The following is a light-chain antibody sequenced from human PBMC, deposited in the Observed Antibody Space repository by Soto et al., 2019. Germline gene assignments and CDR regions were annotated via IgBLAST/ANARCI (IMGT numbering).Light chain of an antibody. Sequence: QSVLTQPRSVSGSPGQSVTISCAGTSSDVGGYNYVSWYQHPGKAPKLMIYDVTKRPSGVPDRFSGSKSGNTASLTISGLQAEDEADYYCCSYAGSYTYVFGTGTKLTVL. V-gene: IGLV2-11*01. CDR1: SSDVGGYNY. CDR3: CSYAGSYTYV. J-gene: IGLJ1*01. CDR2: DVT.